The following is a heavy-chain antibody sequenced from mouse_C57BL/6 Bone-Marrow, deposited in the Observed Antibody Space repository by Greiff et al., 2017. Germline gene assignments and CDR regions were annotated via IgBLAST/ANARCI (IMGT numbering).Heavy chain of an antibody. D-gene: IGHD1-1*01. J-gene: IGHJ4*01. Sequence: QVQLQQPGAELVKPGASVKMSCKASGYTFTSYWITWVKQRPGQGLAWIGDIYPGSGSTNYNEKFKSKATMAVDPSSSTAYMQLSSLTSEYSAVYYCARFLRPRYAMDYWGQGTSVTVSS. V-gene: IGHV1-55*01. CDR3: ARFLRPRYAMDY. CDR2: IYPGSGST. CDR1: GYTFTSYW.